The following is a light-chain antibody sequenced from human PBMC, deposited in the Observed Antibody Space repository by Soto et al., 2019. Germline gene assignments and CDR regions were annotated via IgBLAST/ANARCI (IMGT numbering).Light chain of an antibody. V-gene: IGLV2-14*01. CDR2: EVT. J-gene: IGLJ1*01. CDR1: SRDIGFFNY. CDR3: SSYTTRSTYV. Sequence: QSVLTQPASVSGSPGQSITISCTGTSRDIGFFNYVSWYQQFPGNAPKLIIFEVTNRPSGVSNRFSASKSGNTASLTISGLQPEDGADYYCSSYTTRSTYVFGTGTKLTVL.